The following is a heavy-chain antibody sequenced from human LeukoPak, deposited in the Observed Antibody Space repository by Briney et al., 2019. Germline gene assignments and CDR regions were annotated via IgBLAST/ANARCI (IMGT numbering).Heavy chain of an antibody. Sequence: ALVKVSSKASGFTFSGYYMHWVRQAPGQGFEWMGWINPNSGGTNFAQKFQGRVTMTRDTSISTAYMELRRLRSDNTAVYYCARGEKSSGWFWFFDLWGRGTLVTVSS. J-gene: IGHJ2*01. D-gene: IGHD6-19*01. CDR2: INPNSGGT. CDR1: GFTFSGYY. V-gene: IGHV1-2*02. CDR3: ARGEKSSGWFWFFDL.